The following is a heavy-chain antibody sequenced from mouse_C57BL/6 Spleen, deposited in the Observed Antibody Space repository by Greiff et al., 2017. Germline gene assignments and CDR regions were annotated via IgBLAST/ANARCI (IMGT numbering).Heavy chain of an antibody. V-gene: IGHV1-81*01. CDR2: IYPRSGNT. CDR1: GYTFTSYG. CDR3: ARVGDGSPYYFDY. Sequence: QVQLQQSGAELARPGASVKLSCKASGYTFTSYGISWVKQRTGQGLEWIGEIYPRSGNTYYNEKFKGKATLTADKSSSTAYMELRSLTSEDSAVYFCARVGDGSPYYFDYWGEGTTLTVSS. J-gene: IGHJ2*01. D-gene: IGHD2-3*01.